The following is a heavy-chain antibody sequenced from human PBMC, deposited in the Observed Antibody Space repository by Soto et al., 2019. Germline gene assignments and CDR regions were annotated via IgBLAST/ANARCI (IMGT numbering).Heavy chain of an antibody. CDR1: GGSISSSSYY. J-gene: IGHJ4*02. V-gene: IGHV4-39*01. Sequence: SETLSLTCTVSGGSISSSSYYWGWIRQPPGKGLERIGSIYYSGSTYYNPSLKSRVTISVETSKKQFSLKLSSVTAAYTAVYYCARHTPAISISDHWGQGTLVTVSS. CDR2: IYYSGST. D-gene: IGHD2-15*01. CDR3: ARHTPAISISDH.